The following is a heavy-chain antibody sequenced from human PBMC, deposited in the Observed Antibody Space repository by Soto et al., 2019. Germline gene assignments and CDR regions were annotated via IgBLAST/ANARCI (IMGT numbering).Heavy chain of an antibody. CDR1: GGSISSGDYY. D-gene: IGHD6-6*01. Sequence: QVQLQESGPGLVKPSQTLSLTCTVSGGSISSGDYYWSWIRQPPGKGLEWIGYIYYSGSTYYNPSLKSRVTISVDTSKNQLSLKLSSVTAADTAVYYCARESIAARPGFSADYWGQGTLVTVSS. V-gene: IGHV4-30-4*01. J-gene: IGHJ4*02. CDR3: ARESIAARPGFSADY. CDR2: IYYSGST.